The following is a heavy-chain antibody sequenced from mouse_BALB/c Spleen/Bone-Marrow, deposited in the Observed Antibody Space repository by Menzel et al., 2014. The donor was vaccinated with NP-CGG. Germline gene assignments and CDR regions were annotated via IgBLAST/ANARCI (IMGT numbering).Heavy chain of an antibody. Sequence: EVKLLESGPSLVKPSQTLSLTCSDTGDSITSGYWNWIRKFPGNKLEYMGYISYSGNTYYNPSLKSRISITRDTSKNQYYLQLNSVTTEDTATYYCARYKTTATWFAYWGQGTLVTVSA. J-gene: IGHJ3*01. CDR2: ISYSGNT. D-gene: IGHD1-2*01. CDR3: ARYKTTATWFAY. V-gene: IGHV3-8*02. CDR1: GDSITSGY.